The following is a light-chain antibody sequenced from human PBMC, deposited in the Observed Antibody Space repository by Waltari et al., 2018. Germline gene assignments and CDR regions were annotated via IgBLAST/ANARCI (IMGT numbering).Light chain of an antibody. CDR3: QQYDDLPLT. CDR2: DAS. V-gene: IGKV1-33*01. Sequence: IQMTQSPSSLSASVGDRVTITCQASQDITNYLNWYQQRPGKAPNFLIYDASKLETGVPSRFSGSGSGTDFTFTISSLQPEDIATYYCQQYDDLPLTFGGGTKVEIK. CDR1: QDITNY. J-gene: IGKJ4*01.